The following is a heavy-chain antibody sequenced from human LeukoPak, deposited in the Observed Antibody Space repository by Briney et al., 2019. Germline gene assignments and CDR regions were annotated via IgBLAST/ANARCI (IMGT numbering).Heavy chain of an antibody. Sequence: GASVKVSCKASGGTFSSYAISWVRQAPGQGLEWMGRIIPILGIANYAQKFQGRVTITADKSTSTAYMELSSLRSEDTAVYYCARGSESSSSSPYYYYGMDVWGQGTTVTVSS. V-gene: IGHV1-69*04. CDR3: ARGSESSSSSPYYYYGMDV. CDR1: GGTFSSYA. D-gene: IGHD6-13*01. CDR2: IIPILGIA. J-gene: IGHJ6*02.